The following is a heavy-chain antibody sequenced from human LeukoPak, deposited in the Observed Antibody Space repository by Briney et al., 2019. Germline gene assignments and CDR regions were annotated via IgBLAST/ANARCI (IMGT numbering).Heavy chain of an antibody. D-gene: IGHD1-1*01. CDR1: GFTFSSYT. CDR3: ARALTTLTYEGY. V-gene: IGHV3-21*01. CDR2: ISGSNSYI. J-gene: IGHJ4*02. Sequence: GGPLRLSCAASGFTFSSYTMHWIRQAPGKGLEWVSSISGSNSYIFYADSVKGRFTVSRDNAKDSLYLQMNSLRAEDTAVYYCARALTTLTYEGYWGQGTLVTVSS.